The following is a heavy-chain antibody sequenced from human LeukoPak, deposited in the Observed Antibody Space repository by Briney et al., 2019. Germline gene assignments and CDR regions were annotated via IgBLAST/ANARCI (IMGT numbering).Heavy chain of an antibody. CDR3: ASTLPMIGGAFDV. D-gene: IGHD3-10*02. J-gene: IGHJ3*01. Sequence: SETLSLTCAVYGGSFSGYYWSWIRQPPGKGLEWIGYIYYTGRTNYNPSLKSRVTISVDTSENQFSLKLSSVTAADTAVYYCASTLPMIGGAFDVWGQGTMVTVSS. CDR2: IYYTGRT. V-gene: IGHV4-59*01. CDR1: GGSFSGYY.